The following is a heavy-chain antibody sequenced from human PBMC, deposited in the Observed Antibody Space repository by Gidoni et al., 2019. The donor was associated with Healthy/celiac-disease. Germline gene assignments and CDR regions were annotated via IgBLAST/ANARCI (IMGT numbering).Heavy chain of an antibody. CDR1: GGSISSSSYY. D-gene: IGHD2-2*01. Sequence: QLQLQESGPGLVKPSETLSVTCTVSGGSISSSSYYWGWLRQPPGTGLEWIGSIYYSGSTYYHPSLKSRVTISVDTSKTPFSLKLSSVTAADTAVYYCARLRDIVVVPAATRWFDPWGQGTLVTVSS. CDR2: IYYSGST. CDR3: ARLRDIVVVPAATRWFDP. V-gene: IGHV4-39*01. J-gene: IGHJ5*02.